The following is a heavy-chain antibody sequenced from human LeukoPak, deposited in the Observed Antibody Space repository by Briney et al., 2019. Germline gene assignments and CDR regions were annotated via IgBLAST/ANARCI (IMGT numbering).Heavy chain of an antibody. CDR3: ARDGSIAATGAFDY. D-gene: IGHD6-13*01. J-gene: IGHJ4*02. CDR1: GFTFSSYA. Sequence: GGSLRLSCAASGFTFSSYALQWVRQAPGQGLEWVAVVSSDGSNRFYADSVKGRFTVSRDNSKNTLYLQMNTLKAEDTAVYYCARDGSIAATGAFDYWGQGTLVTVSS. CDR2: VSSDGSNR. V-gene: IGHV3-30-3*01.